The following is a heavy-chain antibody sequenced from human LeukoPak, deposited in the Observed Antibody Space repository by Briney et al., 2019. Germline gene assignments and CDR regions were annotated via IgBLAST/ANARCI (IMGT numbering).Heavy chain of an antibody. CDR2: IWYDGINE. J-gene: IGHJ6*02. CDR3: AGKTSSWPFYYYYGMDV. Sequence: PGRSLRLSCAASGLTFSSSGMHWVRQAPGKGLEWVALIWYDGINEYYADSVKGRFSISRDDSKNTLYLQMNSLRAEDTAVYYCAGKTSSWPFYYYYGMDVWGQGTTVTVSS. D-gene: IGHD6-13*01. V-gene: IGHV3-33*01. CDR1: GLTFSSSG.